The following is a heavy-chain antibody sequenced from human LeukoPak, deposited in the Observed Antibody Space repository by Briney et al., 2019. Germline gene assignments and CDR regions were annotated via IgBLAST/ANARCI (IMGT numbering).Heavy chain of an antibody. CDR2: ICSNGGST. J-gene: IGHJ4*02. CDR3: ARLYCSSTSCLLDY. CDR1: GFTFCSYA. V-gene: IGHV3-64*02. Sequence: SGGSLRLSCAASGFTFCSYAMHWVRQAPGKGLEYVSSICSNGGSTYYADSVKGRFTISRDNSKNTLYLQMGSLRVEDMAVYYCARLYCSSTSCLLDYWGQGTLVTVSS. D-gene: IGHD2-2*01.